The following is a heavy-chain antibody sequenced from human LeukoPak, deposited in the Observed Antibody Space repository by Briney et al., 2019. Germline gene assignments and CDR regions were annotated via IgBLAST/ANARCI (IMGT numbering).Heavy chain of an antibody. V-gene: IGHV1-18*01. J-gene: IGHJ5*02. CDR2: ISAYNGNT. D-gene: IGHD6-13*01. CDR3: AREYSSSWYSSFDP. Sequence: ASVKVSCKASGYTFTSYGISWVRQAPGQGLEWMGWISAYNGNTNYAQKLQGRVTMTTDTSTSTAYMELRSLRSDDTAVYYCAREYSSSWYSSFDPWGQGTLVTVSS. CDR1: GYTFTSYG.